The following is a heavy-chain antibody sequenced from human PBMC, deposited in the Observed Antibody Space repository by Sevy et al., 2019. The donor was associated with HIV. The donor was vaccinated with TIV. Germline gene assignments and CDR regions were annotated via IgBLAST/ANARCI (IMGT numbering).Heavy chain of an antibody. CDR2: ISYDGSNK. D-gene: IGHD5-12*01. CDR3: ARDSTVEMATMWFDY. Sequence: GGSLRLSCAASGFTFSSYAMHWVRQAPGKGLEWVAVISYDGSNKYYADSVKGRLTISRDNSKNTLYLQMNSLRAGDTAVYYCARDSTVEMATMWFDYWGQGTLVTVSS. J-gene: IGHJ5*01. V-gene: IGHV3-30-3*01. CDR1: GFTFSSYA.